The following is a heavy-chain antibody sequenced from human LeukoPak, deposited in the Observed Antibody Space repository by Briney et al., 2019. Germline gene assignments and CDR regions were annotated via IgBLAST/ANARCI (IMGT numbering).Heavy chain of an antibody. V-gene: IGHV1-8*01. CDR1: GYTFTSYD. CDR3: AKIGGYGSGNYYYTMDV. D-gene: IGHD3-10*01. Sequence: ASVKVSCKASGYTFTSYDINWVRQAAGQGLEWMGWMNPNSGNTGYAQNFQGRVTMTRSTSITTAYMELSSLRSEDTAVYYCAKIGGYGSGNYYYTMDVWGQGTTVTVSS. CDR2: MNPNSGNT. J-gene: IGHJ6*02.